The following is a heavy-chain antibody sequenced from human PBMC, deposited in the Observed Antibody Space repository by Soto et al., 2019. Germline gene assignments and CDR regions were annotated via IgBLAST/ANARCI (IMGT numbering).Heavy chain of an antibody. CDR3: AGRSSSSPLDDLDI. CDR1: GFTFSSYS. Sequence: EVQLVESGGGLVKPEGSLRLYSAASGFTFSSYSMNWVRQAPGKGLEWVSSISSSSSYIYYADSVKGRFTISRDNAKNSLYLQMNCLRAEDTAVYYCAGRSSSSPLDDLDIWGQGTMVAVSS. D-gene: IGHD6-6*01. J-gene: IGHJ3*02. CDR2: ISSSSSYI. V-gene: IGHV3-21*01.